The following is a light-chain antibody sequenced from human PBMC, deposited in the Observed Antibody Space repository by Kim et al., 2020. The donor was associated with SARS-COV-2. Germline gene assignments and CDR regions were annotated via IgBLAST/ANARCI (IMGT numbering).Light chain of an antibody. J-gene: IGKJ5*01. V-gene: IGKV3D-15*01. CDR2: AAS. CDR1: QSINTN. Sequence: EIVMTQSPATLSVSPGERATLSCMVSQSINTNLAWYQQRPGQPPRLLIYAASTRATGIPVRFSGSGSGTEFTLAISSLQSEDFAVYYCQQYYNWRPITFGQGTRLEIK. CDR3: QQYYNWRPIT.